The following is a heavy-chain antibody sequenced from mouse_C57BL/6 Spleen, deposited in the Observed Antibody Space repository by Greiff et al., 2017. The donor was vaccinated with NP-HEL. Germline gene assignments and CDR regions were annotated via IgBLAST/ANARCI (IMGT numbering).Heavy chain of an antibody. Sequence: EVKLVESGPVLVKPGASVKMSCKASGYTFTDYYMNWVKQSHGKSLEWIGVINPYNGGTSYNQKFKGKATLTVDKSSSTAYMELNSLTSEDSAVYYCAKGHDGYSHYAMDYWGQGTSVTVSS. J-gene: IGHJ4*01. D-gene: IGHD2-3*01. V-gene: IGHV1-19*01. CDR1: GYTFTDYY. CDR3: AKGHDGYSHYAMDY. CDR2: INPYNGGT.